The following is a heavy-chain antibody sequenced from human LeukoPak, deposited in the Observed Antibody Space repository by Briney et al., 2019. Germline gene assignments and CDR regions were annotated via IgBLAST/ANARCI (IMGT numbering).Heavy chain of an antibody. J-gene: IGHJ4*02. V-gene: IGHV3-74*01. CDR3: SPSSDYYDNSGYN. D-gene: IGHD3-22*01. Sequence: GGSLRLSCAASGFTFSSYWMHWVRQAPEKGLVWVSRINSDGSSTSYADSVKGRFTISRDNAKNTLYLQMNSLRAEDTAVYYCSPSSDYYDNSGYNWGQGTLVTVSS. CDR1: GFTFSSYW. CDR2: INSDGSST.